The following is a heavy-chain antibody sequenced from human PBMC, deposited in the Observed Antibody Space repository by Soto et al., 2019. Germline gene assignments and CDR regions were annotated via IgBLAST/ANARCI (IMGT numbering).Heavy chain of an antibody. V-gene: IGHV4-39*01. CDR3: ARRDSSGWYRWPGFDY. D-gene: IGHD6-19*01. Sequence: SETLSLTCTVSGGSISSSSYYWGWIRQPPGKGLEWIGSIYYSGSTYYNPSLKSRVTISVETSKNQFSLQLSSVTAADTAVYYCARRDSSGWYRWPGFDYWGQGTLVTVSS. CDR2: IYYSGST. CDR1: GGSISSSSYY. J-gene: IGHJ4*02.